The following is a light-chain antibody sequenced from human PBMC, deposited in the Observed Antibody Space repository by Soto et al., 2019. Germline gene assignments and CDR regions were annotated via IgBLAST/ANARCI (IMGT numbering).Light chain of an antibody. CDR2: GAS. Sequence: EIVLTQSPGTLSLSPGERATLSCRASQSVSSSYLAWYQQKPGQAPRQLIYGASSRAPGIPDRLSGSGSGTDFTLTITSMELEDLAVYYCQRYRTTFGVGTRVEIK. CDR3: QRYRTT. V-gene: IGKV3-20*01. J-gene: IGKJ4*01. CDR1: QSVSSSY.